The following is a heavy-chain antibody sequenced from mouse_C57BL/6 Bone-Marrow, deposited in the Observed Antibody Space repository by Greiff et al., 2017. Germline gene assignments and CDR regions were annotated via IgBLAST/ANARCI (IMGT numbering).Heavy chain of an antibody. V-gene: IGHV14-4*01. CDR3: SRFLYAMDY. Sequence: VQLQQSGAELVRPGASVKLSCTASGFNINDDYMHWVKQRPEQGLEWIGWIDPENGDTEYASKFQGKATITADTSSNTAYLQLSSLTAEDTAVYYCSRFLYAMDYWGQGTSVTVSS. CDR2: IDPENGDT. CDR1: GFNINDDY. J-gene: IGHJ4*01.